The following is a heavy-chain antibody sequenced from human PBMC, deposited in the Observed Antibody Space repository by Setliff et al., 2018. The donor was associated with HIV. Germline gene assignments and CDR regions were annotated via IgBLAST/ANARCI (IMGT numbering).Heavy chain of an antibody. D-gene: IGHD6-19*01. V-gene: IGHV4-39*07. J-gene: IGHJ4*02. Sequence: KTSETLSLTCTVSGVSISSSNLYWGWIRLSPTKGLEWIGSIHLSDTYYNPSLKSRVTISVDTSKDQFSLKLTSLTAADTAVYYCARSSMAGFDYWGQGKLVTVSS. CDR3: ARSSMAGFDY. CDR2: IHLSDT. CDR1: GVSISSSNLY.